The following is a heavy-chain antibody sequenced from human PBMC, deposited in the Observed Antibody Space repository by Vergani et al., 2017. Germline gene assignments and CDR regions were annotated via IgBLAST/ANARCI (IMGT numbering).Heavy chain of an antibody. J-gene: IGHJ6*02. Sequence: QVQLVQSGAEVKKPGASVKVSCKASGYTFTGYSMHWVRQAPGQGLEWMGSINPNSGRTNYAQKFQGRVTMTRDTSISTGYLGLSRLRSDDTAVYYCAGEWRARSNCYDVLIYYYYGMDVWGRGTTVTVSS. D-gene: IGHD5-12*01. CDR1: GYTFTGYS. CDR3: AGEWRARSNCYDVLIYYYYGMDV. CDR2: INPNSGRT. V-gene: IGHV1-2*02.